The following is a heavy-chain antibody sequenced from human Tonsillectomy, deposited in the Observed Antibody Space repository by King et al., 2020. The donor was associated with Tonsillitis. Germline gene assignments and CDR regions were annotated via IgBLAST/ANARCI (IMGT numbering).Heavy chain of an antibody. CDR1: RFTFSSYS. D-gene: IGHD6-6*01. CDR2: ISSSSTYI. Sequence: VQLVESGGGLVKPGGSLRLSCAASRFTFSSYSMNWVRQAPGKGLEWVSSISSSSTYIYYADSVKGRFTISRDNAKNSLYLQMNSLRAEDTAVYYCARDRVAAPPSSYYYYHGMDVWGQGTPVTVSS. J-gene: IGHJ6*02. CDR3: ARDRVAAPPSSYYYYHGMDV. V-gene: IGHV3-21*01.